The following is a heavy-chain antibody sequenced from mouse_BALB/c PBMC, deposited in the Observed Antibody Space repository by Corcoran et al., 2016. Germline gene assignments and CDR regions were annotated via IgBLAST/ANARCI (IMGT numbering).Heavy chain of an antibody. CDR1: GYSITSGYY. CDR3: ARGVVADY. Sequence: DVQLQESGPGLVKPSQSLSLTCSVTGYSITSGYYWNWIRQFPGNKLEWMGYISYDGSNNYNPSLKNRISSTRDTSKNQFFLKLNSVTTEDTATYYCARGVVADYWGQGTTLTVSS. CDR2: ISYDGSN. J-gene: IGHJ2*01. V-gene: IGHV3-6*02. D-gene: IGHD1-1*01.